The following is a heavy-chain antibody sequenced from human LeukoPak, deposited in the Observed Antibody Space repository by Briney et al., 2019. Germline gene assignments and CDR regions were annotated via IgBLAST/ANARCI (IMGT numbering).Heavy chain of an antibody. Sequence: PSETRSLTCTVSGASISSGGYYWSWIRQHPGKGLEWIAYIHDSGRTYYNPSLKSRVIVSLDASENQFSLRLSSVTAADTAVYYGARYEKNTDHNWFDRWGQGTVVTVSA. CDR3: ARYEKNTDHNWFDR. V-gene: IGHV4-31*03. CDR2: IHDSGRT. D-gene: IGHD2/OR15-2a*01. CDR1: GASISSGGYY. J-gene: IGHJ5*02.